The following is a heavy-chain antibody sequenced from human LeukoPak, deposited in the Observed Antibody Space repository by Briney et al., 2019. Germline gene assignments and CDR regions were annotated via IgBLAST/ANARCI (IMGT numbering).Heavy chain of an antibody. V-gene: IGHV4-31*03. CDR3: ARTYSGYEFDF. J-gene: IGHJ4*02. D-gene: IGHD5-12*01. Sequence: SETLSLTCTVSGGSISSGSCYWSWIRQHPGKGLEWIGYIYYSGSTYYNPSLKSRVTISVDTSKNQFSLNLSSVTAADTAVYYCARTYSGYEFDFWGQGTLVTVSS. CDR2: IYYSGST. CDR1: GGSISSGSCY.